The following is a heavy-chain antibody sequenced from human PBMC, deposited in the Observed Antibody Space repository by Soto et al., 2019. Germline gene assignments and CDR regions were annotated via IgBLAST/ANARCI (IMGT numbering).Heavy chain of an antibody. D-gene: IGHD2-2*01. Sequence: SETLSLTCTVSGGSISSSSYYWGWIRQPPGKGLEWIGSIYYSGSTYYNPSLKSRVTISVDTSKDQFSLKLSSVTAADTAVYYCARRCSSTSCYYYYYYYMDVWGKGTTVTVSS. J-gene: IGHJ6*03. V-gene: IGHV4-39*01. CDR1: GGSISSSSYY. CDR3: ARRCSSTSCYYYYYYYMDV. CDR2: IYYSGST.